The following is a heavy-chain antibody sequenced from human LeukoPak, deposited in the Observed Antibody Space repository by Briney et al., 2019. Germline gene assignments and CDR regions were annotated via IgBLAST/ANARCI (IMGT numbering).Heavy chain of an antibody. CDR3: ARVVSNSPGGYYYYMDV. CDR2: ISYDGSNK. D-gene: IGHD4-23*01. Sequence: GSLRLSCAASGFTFSSYAMHWVRQAPGKGLEWEAVISYDGSNKYYADSVKGRFTISRDNSKNTLYLQMNSLRAEDTAVYYCARVVSNSPGGYYYYMDVWGKGTTVTVSS. V-gene: IGHV3-30*01. J-gene: IGHJ6*03. CDR1: GFTFSSYA.